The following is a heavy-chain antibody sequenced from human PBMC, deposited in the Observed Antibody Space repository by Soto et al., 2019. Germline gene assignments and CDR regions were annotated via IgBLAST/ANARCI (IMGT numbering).Heavy chain of an antibody. V-gene: IGHV1-3*01. CDR1: GYTFTSYA. J-gene: IGHJ6*02. Sequence: ASVKVSCKASGYTFTSYAMHWVRQAPGQRLEWMGWINAGNGNTKYSQKFQGRVTITRDTSASTAYMELSSLRSEDTAVYYCARAYSSSRVGGMDVWGQGTKVTVSS. D-gene: IGHD6-13*01. CDR3: ARAYSSSRVGGMDV. CDR2: INAGNGNT.